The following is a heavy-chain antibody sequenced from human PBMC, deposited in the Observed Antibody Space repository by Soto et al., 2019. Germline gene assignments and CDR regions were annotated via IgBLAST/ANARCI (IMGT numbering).Heavy chain of an antibody. CDR3: ARASGYCSGGSCPVGWFDP. D-gene: IGHD2-15*01. Sequence: SETLSLTCAVSGGSLSSGGYSWSWIRQPPGKGLEWIGDIYHSGSTYYNPSLKSRVTISVDRSKKQFSLKLSSVTAADTAVYYCARASGYCSGGSCPVGWFDPXGQGTLVTVSS. V-gene: IGHV4-30-2*01. J-gene: IGHJ5*02. CDR1: GGSLSSGGYS. CDR2: IYHSGST.